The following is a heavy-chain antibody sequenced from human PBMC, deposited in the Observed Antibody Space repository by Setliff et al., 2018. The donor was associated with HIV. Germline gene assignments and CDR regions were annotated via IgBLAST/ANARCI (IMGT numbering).Heavy chain of an antibody. CDR2: IIPISGTA. V-gene: IGHV1-69*05. CDR3: ARVGGIELWNQAYFDY. D-gene: IGHD1-1*01. J-gene: IGHJ4*02. Sequence: ASVKVSCKASGGTFKNFAINWVRQAPGQGLEWKGGIIPISGTAVYAQNFRGRVTVTTDDSTNTAYMEISSLKSDDTAVYFCARVGGIELWNQAYFDYWGQGTLVTVSS. CDR1: GGTFKNFA.